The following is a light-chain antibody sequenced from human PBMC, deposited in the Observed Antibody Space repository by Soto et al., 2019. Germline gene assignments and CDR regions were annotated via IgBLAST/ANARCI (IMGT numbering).Light chain of an antibody. J-gene: IGKJ1*01. Sequence: DIQMTQAQSSLSASVGDSVTITCRASQSISSYVNWYQQKPGKAPKLLIYAASSLQSGVPLRFSGGGSGTHFTLTISSLQPADFETYYCQQSYSSLWPFGQGTQVESK. CDR2: AAS. CDR1: QSISSY. CDR3: QQSYSSLWP. V-gene: IGKV1-39*01.